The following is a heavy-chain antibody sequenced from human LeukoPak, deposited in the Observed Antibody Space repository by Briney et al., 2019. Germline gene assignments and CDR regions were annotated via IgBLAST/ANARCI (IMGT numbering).Heavy chain of an antibody. CDR2: IYQTGST. J-gene: IGHJ4*02. Sequence: SETLSLTCTVSGGSISSGGYYWSWIRQPPGKGLEWIGYIYQTGSTYYNPSLKSRVAILVDRSKNQFSLKLSSVTAADTAVYYCARGGSSWYDGGASFDYWGQGTLVTVSS. V-gene: IGHV4-30-2*01. D-gene: IGHD6-13*01. CDR1: GGSISSGGYY. CDR3: ARGGSSWYDGGASFDY.